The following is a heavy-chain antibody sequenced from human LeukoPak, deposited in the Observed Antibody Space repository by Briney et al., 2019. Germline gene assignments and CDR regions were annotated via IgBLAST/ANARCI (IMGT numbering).Heavy chain of an antibody. Sequence: SVKVSCKASGGTFSSYAISWVRQAPGQGREWMGRIIPILGIANYAQKFQGRVAITADKSTSTAYMELSSLISEDSAVYYCARDQDIVVVPAAMRGYYYGMDVWGQGTTVTVSS. CDR3: ARDQDIVVVPAAMRGYYYGMDV. D-gene: IGHD2-2*01. V-gene: IGHV1-69*04. J-gene: IGHJ6*02. CDR1: GGTFSSYA. CDR2: IIPILGIA.